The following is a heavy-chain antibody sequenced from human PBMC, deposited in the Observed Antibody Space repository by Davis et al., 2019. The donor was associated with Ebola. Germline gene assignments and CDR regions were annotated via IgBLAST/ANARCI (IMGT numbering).Heavy chain of an antibody. CDR2: MNPNSGNT. D-gene: IGHD3-3*01. Sequence: AASVKVSCKASGYTFTSYDTNWVRQATGQGLEWMGWMNPNSGNTGYAQKFQGRVTMTRNTSISTAYMELSSLRSEDTAVYYCARGGGGFLEWLSWFDPWGQGTLVTVSS. J-gene: IGHJ5*02. V-gene: IGHV1-8*01. CDR1: GYTFTSYD. CDR3: ARGGGGFLEWLSWFDP.